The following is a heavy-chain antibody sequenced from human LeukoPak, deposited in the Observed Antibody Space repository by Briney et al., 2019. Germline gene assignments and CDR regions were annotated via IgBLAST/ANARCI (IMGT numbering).Heavy chain of an antibody. J-gene: IGHJ4*02. V-gene: IGHV5-51*01. CDR2: IYPGDSDT. D-gene: IGHD5-12*01. CDR1: GYRFTSYW. Sequence: GESLKISCKGSGYRFTSYWIGWVRQMPGKGLEWMGIIYPGDSDTRYSPSFQGQVTISADKSISIAYLQWSSLKASDTAMYYCARLSGIVATIVTHFDYWGQGTLVTVSS. CDR3: ARLSGIVATIVTHFDY.